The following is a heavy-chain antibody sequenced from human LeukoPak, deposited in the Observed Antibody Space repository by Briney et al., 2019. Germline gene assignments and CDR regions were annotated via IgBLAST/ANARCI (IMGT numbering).Heavy chain of an antibody. V-gene: IGHV1-8*01. CDR2: MSPKSGNT. CDR3: ARGPPNWGFDY. J-gene: IGHJ4*02. Sequence: GASVKVSCKASRYTFTSYDINWVRLATGQGHEWMGWMSPKSGNTGYAQKFQGRVTMTRNTSTSTAYMELSSLRSEDTAVYYCARGPPNWGFDYWGQGTLVTVSS. D-gene: IGHD7-27*01. CDR1: RYTFTSYD.